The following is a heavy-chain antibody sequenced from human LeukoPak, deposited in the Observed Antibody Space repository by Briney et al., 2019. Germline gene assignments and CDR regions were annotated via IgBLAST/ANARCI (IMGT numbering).Heavy chain of an antibody. Sequence: PSETLSLTCTVSGYSISSGYYWGWIRQPPGKGLEWIGSIYHSGSTYYNPCLKSRVTISVDTSKNQFSLKLSSVTAADTAVYYCARVGFTMVRGVITLFDYWGQGTLVTVSS. D-gene: IGHD3-10*01. J-gene: IGHJ4*02. CDR2: IYHSGST. V-gene: IGHV4-38-2*02. CDR3: ARVGFTMVRGVITLFDY. CDR1: GYSISSGYY.